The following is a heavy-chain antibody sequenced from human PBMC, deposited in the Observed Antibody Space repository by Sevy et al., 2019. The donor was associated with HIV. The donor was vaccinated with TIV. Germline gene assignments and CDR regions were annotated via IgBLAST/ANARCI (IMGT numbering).Heavy chain of an antibody. CDR2: ISSSGDST. V-gene: IGHV3-23*01. J-gene: IGHJ4*02. D-gene: IGHD3-3*01. CDR1: GFTFNIYV. CDR3: VKGYNTGWFYFDY. Sequence: GGSLRLSCAASGFTFNIYVMNWVRQAPGKGLEWDSGISSSGDSTHYADSVKGRFSISRDNSKNTLYLQMNSLRAEETAIYYCVKGYNTGWFYFDYWGLGTPVTVSS.